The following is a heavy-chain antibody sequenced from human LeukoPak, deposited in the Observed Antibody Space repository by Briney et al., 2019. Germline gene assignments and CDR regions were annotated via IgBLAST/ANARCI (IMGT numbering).Heavy chain of an antibody. Sequence: PSETLSLTCTVSGYSISSGYYWGWIRQPPEKRLEWIGSIYRSGSTSYNPSLKSRITISVDTSKDQFSLNLSSVTAADTAMYYCARTTEGGYTYDYFYYYYMDVWGKGTTVTISS. CDR3: ARTTEGGYTYDYFYYYYMDV. CDR1: GYSISSGYY. D-gene: IGHD5-18*01. V-gene: IGHV4-38-2*02. J-gene: IGHJ6*03. CDR2: IYRSGST.